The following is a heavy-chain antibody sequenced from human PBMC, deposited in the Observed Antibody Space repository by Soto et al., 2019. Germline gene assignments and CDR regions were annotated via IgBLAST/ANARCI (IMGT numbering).Heavy chain of an antibody. CDR3: ARIPIYYDILTGYYKPYYYYGMDV. V-gene: IGHV2-26*01. CDR1: GFSLSNARMG. Sequence: QVTLKESGPVLVKPTETLTLTCTVSGFSLSNARMGVSWIRQPPGKALEWLAHIFSNDEKSYSTYLKSRLTISKDTSKSQVVLTMTNMDPVDTATYYCARIPIYYDILTGYYKPYYYYGMDVWGQGTTVTVSS. J-gene: IGHJ6*02. CDR2: IFSNDEK. D-gene: IGHD3-9*01.